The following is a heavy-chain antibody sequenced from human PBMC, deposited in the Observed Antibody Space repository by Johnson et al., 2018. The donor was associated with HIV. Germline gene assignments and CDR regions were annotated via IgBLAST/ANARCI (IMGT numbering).Heavy chain of an antibody. CDR3: AKSEPAMIVVFRENDAFDI. V-gene: IGHV3-30*02. CDR1: GFTFSSYG. CDR2: IRYDGSNK. D-gene: IGHD3-22*01. Sequence: VQLVESGGGVVQPGGSLRLSCAASGFTFSSYGMHWVRQAPGKGLEWVAFIRYDGSNKYYADSVKGRFTISRDNSKNTLYLQMNSLRAEDTAVYYCAKSEPAMIVVFRENDAFDIWGQGTMVTVSS. J-gene: IGHJ3*02.